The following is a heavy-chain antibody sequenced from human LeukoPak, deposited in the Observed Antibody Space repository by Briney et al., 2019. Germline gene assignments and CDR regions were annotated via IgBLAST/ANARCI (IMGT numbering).Heavy chain of an antibody. CDR3: ATYTHWVAGDV. CDR2: MNQDGSEK. J-gene: IGHJ6*02. D-gene: IGHD3-16*01. V-gene: IGHV3-7*01. CDR1: GFTFSDSL. Sequence: GESLRHSCAASGFTFSDSLMSWVRQAPGKGLEGVANMNQDGSEKDYVDSVKGRFTISRDNARNSLYLQMGSLRAEATAVYYCATYTHWVAGDVWGQGTTVTVSS.